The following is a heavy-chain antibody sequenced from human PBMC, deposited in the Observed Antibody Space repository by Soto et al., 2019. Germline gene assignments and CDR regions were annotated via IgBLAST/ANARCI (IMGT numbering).Heavy chain of an antibody. Sequence: GGSLRLSCAASGFTFSDYYIHWIRQAPGKGLEWVSYISSSSSTIYYADSVKGRFTISRDNAKNSLYLQMNSLRAEDTAVYYCASPYCSGGSCYRPLTRAFDIWGQGTMVTVSS. J-gene: IGHJ3*02. CDR1: GFTFSDYY. CDR3: ASPYCSGGSCYRPLTRAFDI. CDR2: ISSSSSTI. V-gene: IGHV3-11*04. D-gene: IGHD2-15*01.